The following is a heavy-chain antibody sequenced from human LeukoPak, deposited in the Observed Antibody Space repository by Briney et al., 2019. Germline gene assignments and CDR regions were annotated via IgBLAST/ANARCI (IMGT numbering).Heavy chain of an antibody. D-gene: IGHD2-15*01. J-gene: IGHJ5*02. CDR3: ARGRDIVPNWFDP. CDR1: GESFSGYY. CDR2: INHSGST. Sequence: KSSETLSLTCAVYGESFSGYYWSWIRQPPGKGLECIGEINHSGSTNYNPSLMSRVTISADTSKNQFSLKLSSVTAADTAVYYCARGRDIVPNWFDPWGQGTLVTVSS. V-gene: IGHV4-34*01.